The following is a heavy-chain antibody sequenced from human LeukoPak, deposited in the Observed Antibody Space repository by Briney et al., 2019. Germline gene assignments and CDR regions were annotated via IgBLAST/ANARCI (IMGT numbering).Heavy chain of an antibody. CDR3: ARYSAAAGWYFDY. CDR1: GYTFTSYD. CDR2: MNPNSGNT. J-gene: IGHJ4*02. D-gene: IGHD6-13*01. V-gene: IGHV1-8*01. Sequence: GASVKASCKASGYTFTSYDINWVREATGQGLEWMGWMNPNSGNTGYAQKFQGRVTMTRHTSISTAYMELSSLRSEDTAGYYCARYSAAAGWYFDYWGQGTLVTVSS.